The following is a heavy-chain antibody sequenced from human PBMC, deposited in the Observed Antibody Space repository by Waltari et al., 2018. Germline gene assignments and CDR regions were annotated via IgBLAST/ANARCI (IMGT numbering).Heavy chain of an antibody. CDR3: RSSGWYGVWYCDL. D-gene: IGHD6-19*01. CDR1: GGSISSSSYY. Sequence: QLQLQESGPGLVKPSETLSLTCTVSGGSISSSSYYWGWIRQPPGKGLEWIGSIYSSGRPYYNPSLKRRVTISVDTSKNQFSLKLSSVTAADTAVYYCRSSGWYGVWYCDLWGRGTLVTVSS. J-gene: IGHJ2*01. CDR2: IYSSGRP. V-gene: IGHV4-39*01.